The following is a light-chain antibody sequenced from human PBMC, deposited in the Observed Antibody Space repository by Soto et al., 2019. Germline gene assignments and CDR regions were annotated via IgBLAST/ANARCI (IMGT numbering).Light chain of an antibody. V-gene: IGLV1-40*01. J-gene: IGLJ1*01. CDR1: ISNIGARYD. Sequence: QSVLSQPPSVSGAPGQTFTISFTGSISNIGARYDLHCYQQLPGTAPKLLIYGNNNRPSGVPDRISGSKSDTSSSLDITGLKAEDEADYYCQSYDSTMSGYVFGTGTKVPVL. CDR2: GNN. CDR3: QSYDSTMSGYV.